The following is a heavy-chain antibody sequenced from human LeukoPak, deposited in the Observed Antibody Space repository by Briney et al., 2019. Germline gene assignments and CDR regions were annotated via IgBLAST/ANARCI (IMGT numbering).Heavy chain of an antibody. Sequence: SETLSLTGTVSNGSINTYYWSWIRQPPGKGLEWIGYIYYSGSTNYNPSLKSRVTLSVDTSKNQFSLDLSSVTAADTAVYYCARDYPDSSGYYHKWFDPWGQGILVTVSS. CDR1: NGSINTYY. V-gene: IGHV4-59*01. CDR2: IYYSGST. J-gene: IGHJ5*02. CDR3: ARDYPDSSGYYHKWFDP. D-gene: IGHD3-22*01.